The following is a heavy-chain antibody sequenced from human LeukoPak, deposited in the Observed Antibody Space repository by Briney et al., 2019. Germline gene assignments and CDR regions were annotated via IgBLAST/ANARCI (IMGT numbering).Heavy chain of an antibody. J-gene: IGHJ4*02. D-gene: IGHD3-22*01. Sequence: PGGPLRLSCAASGFTSSNYAMSWVRQAPGKGLEWVSSITGNALNTYHADFIKGRFTISRDDSKNTLYLHLSSLGVEDTAVYYCAKLQDFYDNSGYSYFDNWGQGTLVTVSS. CDR3: AKLQDFYDNSGYSYFDN. CDR1: GFTSSNYA. V-gene: IGHV3-23*01. CDR2: ITGNALNT.